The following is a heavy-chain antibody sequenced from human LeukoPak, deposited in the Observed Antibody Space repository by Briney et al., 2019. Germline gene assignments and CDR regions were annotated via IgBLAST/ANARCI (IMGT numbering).Heavy chain of an antibody. CDR2: VSVSSTYI. CDR1: GFAFSSYN. D-gene: IGHD3-10*01. J-gene: IGHJ6*02. Sequence: PGGSLRLSCAASGFAFSSYNMNWVRQAPGKGLEWVAYVSVSSTYIFYADSLKARFTVSRDNAKRSMYLQISGLRVEDTAVYYCARESRYYHSGNYVTAMDVWGQGATVTVSS. CDR3: ARESRYYHSGNYVTAMDV. V-gene: IGHV3-21*01.